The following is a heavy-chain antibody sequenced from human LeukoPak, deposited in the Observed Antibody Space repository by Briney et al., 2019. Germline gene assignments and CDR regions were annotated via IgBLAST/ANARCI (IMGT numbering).Heavy chain of an antibody. D-gene: IGHD5-18*01. CDR2: IRYNGNNQ. CDR3: ARQWIQLWLPDY. V-gene: IGHV3-30*02. J-gene: IGHJ4*02. CDR1: GFTFNNYG. Sequence: PGGSLRLSCAASGFTFNNYGMHWVRQAPGKGLEWVAFIRYNGNNQYYADSVKGRFTISRDNSKNTLYLQMNSLKGDDTAVYYCARQWIQLWLPDYWGQGTLVTVSS.